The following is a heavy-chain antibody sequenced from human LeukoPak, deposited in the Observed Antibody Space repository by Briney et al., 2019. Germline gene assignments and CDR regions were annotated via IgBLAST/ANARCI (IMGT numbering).Heavy chain of an antibody. CDR3: ARDQEGFDY. J-gene: IGHJ4*02. CDR2: IYPRDGST. CDR1: GYTFTTYP. Sequence: GASVKVSCKASGYTFTTYPINWVRQAPGQGLEWMGVIYPRDGSTSYAQKFQGRVTVTRDTSTSTVHMELSGLRSEDTAVYYCARDQEGFDYWGQGTLVTVSS. V-gene: IGHV1-46*01.